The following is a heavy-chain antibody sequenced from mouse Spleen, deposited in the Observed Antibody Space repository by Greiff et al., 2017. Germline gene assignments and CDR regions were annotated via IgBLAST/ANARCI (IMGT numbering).Heavy chain of an antibody. CDR2: IDPSDSYT. Sequence: QVQLQQSGAELVKPGASVKLSCKASGYTFTSYWMHWVKQRPGQGLEWIGEIDPSDSYTNYNQKFKGKATLTVDKSSSTAYMQLSSLTSEDSAVYYGARWDGGDAMDYWGQGTSVTVSS. J-gene: IGHJ4*01. D-gene: IGHD4-1*01. V-gene: IGHV1-69*02. CDR3: ARWDGGDAMDY. CDR1: GYTFTSYW.